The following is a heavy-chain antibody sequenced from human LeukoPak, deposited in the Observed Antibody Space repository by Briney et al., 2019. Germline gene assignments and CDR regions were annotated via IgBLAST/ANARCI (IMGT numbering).Heavy chain of an antibody. D-gene: IGHD3-9*01. CDR1: GFSISNYG. CDR2: ISFDGSNK. Sequence: GRSLRPSCAASGFSISNYGFHWVRQAPGKGLEWVAVISFDGSNKFYADSVKGRFTISRDTSKNTLYLQMNSLRADDTAVYYCARDLSGRAGPFGYWGQGTLVTVSS. V-gene: IGHV3-30*03. CDR3: ARDLSGRAGPFGY. J-gene: IGHJ4*02.